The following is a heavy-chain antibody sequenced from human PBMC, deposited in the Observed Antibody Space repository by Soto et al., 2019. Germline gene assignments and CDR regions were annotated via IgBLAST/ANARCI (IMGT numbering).Heavy chain of an antibody. Sequence: SETLSLTCTVSGGSISSGDYYWSWIRQPPGKGLEWIGYIYYSGSTYYNPSLKSRVTISVDTSKNQFSLKLSSVTAADTAVYYCARGDSRSVSTSYYFDYWGQGTPVTVYS. D-gene: IGHD6-13*01. CDR3: ARGDSRSVSTSYYFDY. J-gene: IGHJ4*02. V-gene: IGHV4-30-4*01. CDR2: IYYSGST. CDR1: GGSISSGDYY.